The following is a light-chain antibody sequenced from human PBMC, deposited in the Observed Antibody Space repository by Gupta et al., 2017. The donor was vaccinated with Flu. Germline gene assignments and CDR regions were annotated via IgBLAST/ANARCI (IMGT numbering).Light chain of an antibody. V-gene: IGKV3-15*01. CDR1: QTVYSN. Sequence: EIVMTQSPVTLSLSPGERATVSCRASQTVYSNLAWYQQTPGQAPRLLIYDASTRATGIPASFSGSGSGTEFILSISSLQSEDFAVYYCQQYTAWPLSFGGGTTVEI. CDR2: DAS. CDR3: QQYTAWPLS. J-gene: IGKJ4*01.